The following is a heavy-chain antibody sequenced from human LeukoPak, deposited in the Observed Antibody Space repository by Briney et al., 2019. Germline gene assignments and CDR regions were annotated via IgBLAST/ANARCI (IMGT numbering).Heavy chain of an antibody. D-gene: IGHD3-16*01. CDR2: IYYSGST. V-gene: IGHV4-31*03. Sequence: SETLSLTCTVSGGPISSGGYYWTWIRQHPGKGLEWIGYIYYSGSTYYNPSLKSRVTISVDTSKNQFSLKLSSVTAADTAVYYCASTASWGLFDSWGQGTLVTVSS. CDR1: GGPISSGGYY. CDR3: ASTASWGLFDS. J-gene: IGHJ5*01.